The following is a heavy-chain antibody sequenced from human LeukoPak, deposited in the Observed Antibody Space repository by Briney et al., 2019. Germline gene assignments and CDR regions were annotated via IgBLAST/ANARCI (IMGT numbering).Heavy chain of an antibody. CDR1: GYTFTGYY. Sequence: ASVKVSCKASGYTFTGYYMHWVRQAPGQGLAWMGWINPNSGGTNYAQKFQGRVTMTRDTSISTAYMELSRLRSDDTAVYYCARERAAAGTVFSDAFDIWGQGTMVTVSS. CDR3: ARERAAAGTVFSDAFDI. J-gene: IGHJ3*02. CDR2: INPNSGGT. D-gene: IGHD6-13*01. V-gene: IGHV1-2*02.